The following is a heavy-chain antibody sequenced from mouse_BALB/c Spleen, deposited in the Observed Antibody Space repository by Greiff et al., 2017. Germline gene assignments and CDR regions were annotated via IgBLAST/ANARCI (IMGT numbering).Heavy chain of an antibody. CDR1: GYTFTDYA. CDR2: ISTYYGDA. V-gene: IGHV1S137*01. J-gene: IGHJ2*01. Sequence: QVQLQQSGAELVRPGVSVKISCKGSGYTFTDYAMHWVKQSHAKSLEWIGVISTYYGDASYNQKFKGKATMTVDTSSSTAYMQLSSLTSEDTAVYFCARGVGGLPYFDYWGQGTTLTVSS. D-gene: IGHD2-2*01. CDR3: ARGVGGLPYFDY.